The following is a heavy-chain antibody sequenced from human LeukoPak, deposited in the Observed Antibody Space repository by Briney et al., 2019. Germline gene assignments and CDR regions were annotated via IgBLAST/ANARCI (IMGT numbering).Heavy chain of an antibody. CDR3: ARDWDSIGVAASVWFDT. J-gene: IGHJ5*02. CDR1: GYTFTNYY. CDR2: INPSGGST. Sequence: ASVKVSCKASGYTFTNYYMHWVRQAPGQGLEWMGRINPSGGSTSYPQNFQDRVTMTTDTSTSTVYMDLSSLRSEDTAVYYCARDWDSIGVAASVWFDTWGQGTLVTLSS. V-gene: IGHV1-46*01. D-gene: IGHD6-19*01.